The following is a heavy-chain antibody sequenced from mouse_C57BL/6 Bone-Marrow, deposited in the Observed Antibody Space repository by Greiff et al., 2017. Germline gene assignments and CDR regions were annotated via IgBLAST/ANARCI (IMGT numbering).Heavy chain of an antibody. J-gene: IGHJ3*01. CDR1: GYTFTSYW. CDR2: IHPSNGGP. CDR3: ARSETAQAVAY. Sequence: QVQLQQPGPELVKPGASVKLSCKASGYTFTSYWMHWVKPRPGPGLEWIGNIHPSNGGPNYNEKFKSKTTLTVDKSSSTAYMQLSSLTSDDSAVDYCARSETAQAVAYWGQGTLVTVSA. D-gene: IGHD3-2*02. V-gene: IGHV1-53*01.